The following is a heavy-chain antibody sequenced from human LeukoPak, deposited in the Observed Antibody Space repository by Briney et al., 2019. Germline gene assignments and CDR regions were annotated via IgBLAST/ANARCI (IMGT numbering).Heavy chain of an antibody. D-gene: IGHD1-26*01. Sequence: ASVKVSCKASGYTFTSYYMHWVRQAPGQGLEWMGIINPSGGSTSYAQKFQGRVTMTRDMSTSTVYMELSSLRSEDTAVYYCARDLASGSYIYYFDYWGQGTLVTVSS. CDR1: GYTFTSYY. J-gene: IGHJ4*02. CDR3: ARDLASGSYIYYFDY. CDR2: INPSGGST. V-gene: IGHV1-46*01.